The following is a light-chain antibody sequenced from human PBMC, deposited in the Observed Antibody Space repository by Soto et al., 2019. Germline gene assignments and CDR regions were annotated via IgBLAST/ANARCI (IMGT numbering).Light chain of an antibody. Sequence: ELTQPPSVSVSPGQTATITCSGDKLGHKYACWYHQRPGQSPVLVIYQDYKRPSGIPARFSGSNSGNTATLTISGTQAMDEADYYWQAWDSSTVVFGGGTKLTVL. CDR1: KLGHKY. CDR2: QDY. J-gene: IGLJ2*01. CDR3: QAWDSSTVV. V-gene: IGLV3-1*01.